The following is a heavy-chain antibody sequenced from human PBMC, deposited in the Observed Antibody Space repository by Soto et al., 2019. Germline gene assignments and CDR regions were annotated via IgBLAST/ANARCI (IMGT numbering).Heavy chain of an antibody. Sequence: ASVKVSRKASGYTFSSYAMHWVRQAPGQGLEWMGWINPDNGGTNYAQRFQGRVTMTRDTSISTAYMELSKLRSDDTAVDYCAISRYCSGYCYTHSLSCFDCWGQGALGTVSP. D-gene: IGHD2-21*02. CDR2: INPDNGGT. CDR3: AISRYCSGYCYTHSLSCFDC. CDR1: GYTFSSYA. V-gene: IGHV1-2*02. J-gene: IGHJ4*02.